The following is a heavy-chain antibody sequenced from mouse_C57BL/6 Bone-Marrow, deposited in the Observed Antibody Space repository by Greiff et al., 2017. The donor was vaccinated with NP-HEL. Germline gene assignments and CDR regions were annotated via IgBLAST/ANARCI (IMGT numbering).Heavy chain of an antibody. CDR2: INYDGSST. Sequence: EVMLVESEGGLVQPGSSMKLSCTASGFTFSDYYMAWVRQVPEKGLEWVANINYDGSSTYYLDSLKSRFIISRDNAKNILYLQMSSLKSEDTATYYCARDRYITTVVAHWYFDVWGTGTTVTVSS. J-gene: IGHJ1*03. V-gene: IGHV5-16*01. CDR3: ARDRYITTVVAHWYFDV. D-gene: IGHD1-1*01. CDR1: GFTFSDYY.